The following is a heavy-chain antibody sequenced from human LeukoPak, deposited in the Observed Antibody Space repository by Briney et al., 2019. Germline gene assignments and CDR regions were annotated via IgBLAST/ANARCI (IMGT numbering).Heavy chain of an antibody. CDR3: ASRNSLFI. V-gene: IGHV3-48*03. CDR1: GFTFSSYE. Sequence: PGGSLRLSCAASGFTFSSYEMNWVRQAPGKGLEWVSHISSSGSTIYYADSAKGRFTISRDNAKNSLYLQMNSLRAEDTAVYYCASRNSLFIWGQGTLVTVSS. D-gene: IGHD4-23*01. J-gene: IGHJ4*02. CDR2: ISSSGSTI.